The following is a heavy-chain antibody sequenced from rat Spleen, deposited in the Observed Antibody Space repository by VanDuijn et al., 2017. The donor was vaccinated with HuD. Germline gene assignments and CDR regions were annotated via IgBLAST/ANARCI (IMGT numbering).Heavy chain of an antibody. CDR2: ISIIAGGT. V-gene: IGHV5-46*01. Sequence: EVQLVESGGGLMQPGGSMKLSCAASGFTHSSFPMVWVRQAPTKGLEWVATISIIAGGTYYRDSVKGRFTISRDNAKSTLYLQMDSLRSEDTATYYCAAAGTRVSRFAYWGQGTLVTVSS. CDR3: AAAGTRVSRFAY. J-gene: IGHJ3*01. CDR1: GFTHSSFP. D-gene: IGHD1-4*01.